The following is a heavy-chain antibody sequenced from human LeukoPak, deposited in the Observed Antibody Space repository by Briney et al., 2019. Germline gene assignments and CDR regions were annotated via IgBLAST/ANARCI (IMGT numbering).Heavy chain of an antibody. D-gene: IGHD3-22*01. Sequence: GASVKVSCKASGYTFTSYAMHWVRQAPGQRLEWMGWINAGSGNTKYSQKFQDRVTITRDTSASTAYMELSSLRSEDTAVYYCARDSHYYESSGYNQGDFDYWGQGTLVTVSS. CDR3: ARDSHYYESSGYNQGDFDY. V-gene: IGHV1-3*01. CDR1: GYTFTSYA. J-gene: IGHJ4*02. CDR2: INAGSGNT.